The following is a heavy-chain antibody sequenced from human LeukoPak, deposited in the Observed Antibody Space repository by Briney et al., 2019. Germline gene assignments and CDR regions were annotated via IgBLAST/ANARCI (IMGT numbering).Heavy chain of an antibody. CDR3: ARGETEETGTRPDAFDI. V-gene: IGHV1-2*02. CDR2: INPNSGDT. D-gene: IGHD6-13*01. J-gene: IGHJ3*02. Sequence: ASVKVSCKASGYTFTGYYMHWVRQAPGQGLEWMGWINPNSGDTKYAQKFQGRVTMTRDTSISTAYMELTRLRSDDSAVYYCARGETEETGTRPDAFDIWGQRTMVTVSS. CDR1: GYTFTGYY.